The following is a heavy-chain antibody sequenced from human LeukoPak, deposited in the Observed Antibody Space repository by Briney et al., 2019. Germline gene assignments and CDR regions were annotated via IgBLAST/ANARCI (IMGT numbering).Heavy chain of an antibody. D-gene: IGHD6-19*01. Sequence: PGGSLRLSCTASGVTLSTAWMSWVRQAPGKGLEWGGRIKSKTEGGTTDYAAPVKGRFTISIDDSKNTLYLQMNSLTTGDTAVYYCAKYNIGWNFGSWGQGTLVTVSS. CDR3: AKYNIGWNFGS. CDR1: GVTLSTAW. CDR2: IKSKTEGGTT. V-gene: IGHV3-15*01. J-gene: IGHJ4*02.